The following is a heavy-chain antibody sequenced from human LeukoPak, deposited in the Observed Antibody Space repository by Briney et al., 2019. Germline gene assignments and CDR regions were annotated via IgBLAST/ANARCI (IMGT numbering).Heavy chain of an antibody. J-gene: IGHJ6*03. CDR3: ASVTSAAARAWYYYYMDV. CDR1: GGSFSNYY. D-gene: IGHD6-6*01. Sequence: PSETLSLTCTVSGGSFSNYYWSWIRQPPGKGLEWIGYIYYSGSTNYNPSLESRVTIPVDTSKNQFSLKLSSVTAADTAVYYCASVTSAAARAWYYYYMDVWGKGTTVTVSS. CDR2: IYYSGST. V-gene: IGHV4-59*01.